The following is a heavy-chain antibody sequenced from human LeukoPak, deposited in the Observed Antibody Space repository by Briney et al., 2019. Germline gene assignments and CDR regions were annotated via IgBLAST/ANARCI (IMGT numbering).Heavy chain of an antibody. D-gene: IGHD3-22*01. J-gene: IGHJ5*02. CDR1: GYTFTSYY. CDR2: INPSGGST. Sequence: ASVKVSCKASGYTFTSYYMHWVRQAPGQGLEWMGIINPSGGSTSYAQKFQGRVTMTRDMSTSTVYMELSSLRSEDTAVYYCARDRGVYYDSSAPRGYNWFDPWGQGTLVTVSS. V-gene: IGHV1-46*01. CDR3: ARDRGVYYDSSAPRGYNWFDP.